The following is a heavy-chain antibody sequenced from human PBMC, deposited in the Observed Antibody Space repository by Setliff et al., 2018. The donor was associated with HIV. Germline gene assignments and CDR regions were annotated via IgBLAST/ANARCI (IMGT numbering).Heavy chain of an antibody. CDR2: ISGYNGNT. CDR3: ARAKATRQARPTNCFDP. Sequence: ASVKVSCKASGYTFINFGITWVRQAPGQGLEWVGYISGYNGNTKYAQNVQGRVTMTTDTSTSTAYMELRSLRYDDTAVYYCARAKATRQARPTNCFDPWGQGTLVTVSS. V-gene: IGHV1-18*04. D-gene: IGHD1-1*01. CDR1: GYTFINFG. J-gene: IGHJ5*02.